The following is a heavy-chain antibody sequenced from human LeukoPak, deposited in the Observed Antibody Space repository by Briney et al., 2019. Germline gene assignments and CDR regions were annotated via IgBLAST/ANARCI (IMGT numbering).Heavy chain of an antibody. V-gene: IGHV3-7*01. CDR3: ARAVSPGSVMGYYYYYMDV. D-gene: IGHD3-16*01. CDR2: IKQDGSEK. J-gene: IGHJ6*03. Sequence: GGSLRLSCAASGFSFSSYWMNWVRQAPGKGLEWVANIKQDGSEKYYVDSVKGRFTISRDNAKNLLYLQMNSLTAEDTAVYYCARAVSPGSVMGYYYYYMDVWGKGTTVTVSS. CDR1: GFSFSSYW.